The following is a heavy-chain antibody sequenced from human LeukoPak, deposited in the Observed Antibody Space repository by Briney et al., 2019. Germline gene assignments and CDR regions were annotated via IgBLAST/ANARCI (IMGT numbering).Heavy chain of an antibody. CDR1: GYSISSGYY. CDR3: ARDSYDSSGYSDY. CDR2: IYHSGST. J-gene: IGHJ4*02. D-gene: IGHD3-22*01. V-gene: IGHV4-38-2*02. Sequence: SETLSLTRTVSGYSISSGYYWGWIRQPPGKGLEWIGSIYHSGSTYYNPSLKSRVTISVDTSKNQFSLKLSSVTAADTAVYYCARDSYDSSGYSDYWGQGTLVTVSS.